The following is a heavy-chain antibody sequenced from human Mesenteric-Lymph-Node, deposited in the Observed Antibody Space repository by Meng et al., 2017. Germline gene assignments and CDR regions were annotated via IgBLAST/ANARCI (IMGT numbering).Heavy chain of an antibody. Sequence: GESLKISCAASGFTFSSYSMNWVRQAPGKGLEWVSSISGSSSYIYYADSVKGRFTISRDNAKNSLYLQMNSLRAEDTAVYYCARENPPYYYNSSGYYYFDYWGQGTQGHGSS. CDR2: ISGSSSYI. CDR1: GFTFSSYS. CDR3: ARENPPYYYNSSGYYYFDY. D-gene: IGHD3-22*01. V-gene: IGHV3-21*01. J-gene: IGHJ4*02.